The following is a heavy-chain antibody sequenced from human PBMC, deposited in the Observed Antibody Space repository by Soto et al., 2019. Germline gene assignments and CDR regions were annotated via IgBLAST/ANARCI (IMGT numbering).Heavy chain of an antibody. Sequence: EVQLVESGGGLVKPGGSLRLSCAASGFTFSSYSMNWVRQAPGKGVEWVSSISSSSSYIYYADSVQGRFTISRDNAKNSLYLQMNSLRAEDTAVYYCATFIPPEPPADYWGQGNLVTVSS. D-gene: IGHD2-2*02. V-gene: IGHV3-21*01. CDR3: ATFIPPEPPADY. CDR1: GFTFSSYS. CDR2: ISSSSSYI. J-gene: IGHJ4*02.